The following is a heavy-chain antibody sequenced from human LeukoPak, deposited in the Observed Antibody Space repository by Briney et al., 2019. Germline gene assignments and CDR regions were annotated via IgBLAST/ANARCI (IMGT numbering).Heavy chain of an antibody. V-gene: IGHV4-39*01. CDR1: GGSISGSSYY. J-gene: IGHJ4*02. Sequence: PSETLSLTCTVSGGSISGSSYYWGWLRQPPGKGLEWFGSIYYSGSTYYNQSLKSRVTISVDTSKNQFSLNLRSVTAADTAVYYCARHRWNDEFYFDYWGQGTLVTVSS. CDR2: IYYSGST. CDR3: ARHRWNDEFYFDY. D-gene: IGHD1-1*01.